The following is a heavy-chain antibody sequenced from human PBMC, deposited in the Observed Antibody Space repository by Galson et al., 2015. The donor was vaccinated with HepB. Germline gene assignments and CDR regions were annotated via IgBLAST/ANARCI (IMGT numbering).Heavy chain of an antibody. CDR1: GYTLTELS. D-gene: IGHD4-23*01. CDR3: ATPKKGGLRWSYFDY. V-gene: IGHV1-24*01. Sequence: SVKVSCKVSGYTLTELSMHWVRQAPGKGLEWMGGFDPEDGETIYAQKFQGRVTMTEDTSTDTAYMELSSLRSEDTAVYYCATPKKGGLRWSYFDYWGQGTLVTVSS. CDR2: FDPEDGET. J-gene: IGHJ4*02.